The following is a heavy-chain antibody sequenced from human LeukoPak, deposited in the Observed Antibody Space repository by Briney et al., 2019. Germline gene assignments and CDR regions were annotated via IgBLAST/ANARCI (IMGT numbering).Heavy chain of an antibody. V-gene: IGHV3-48*01. CDR3: ARDFTYCSGGSCYRLSAFDI. CDR2: ISSSSSTI. Sequence: GGSLRLSCAASGFTFSSYSMNWVRRAPGKGLEWVSYISSSSSTIYYADSVKGRFSISRDNAKNSLYLQMNSLRAADTAVYYCARDFTYCSGGSCYRLSAFDIWGQGTMVTVSS. CDR1: GFTFSSYS. J-gene: IGHJ3*02. D-gene: IGHD2-15*01.